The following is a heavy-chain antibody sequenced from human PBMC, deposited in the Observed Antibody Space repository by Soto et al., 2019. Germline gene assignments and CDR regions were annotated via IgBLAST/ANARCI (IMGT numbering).Heavy chain of an antibody. CDR3: ARGSPYCSSTSCYDY. CDR1: GYTFTSYG. Sequence: ASVKVSCKASGYTFTSYGISWVRQAPGQGLEWMGWISAYNGNTNYAQMLQGRVTMTTDTSTSTAYMELRSLRSDDTAVYYCARGSPYCSSTSCYDYWGQGTLVTVSS. D-gene: IGHD2-2*01. CDR2: ISAYNGNT. J-gene: IGHJ4*02. V-gene: IGHV1-18*01.